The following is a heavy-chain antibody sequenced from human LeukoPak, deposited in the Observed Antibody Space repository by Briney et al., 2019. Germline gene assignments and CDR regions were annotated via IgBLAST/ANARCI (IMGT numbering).Heavy chain of an antibody. V-gene: IGHV3-15*07. CDR2: IKSKTDGGTT. Sequence: GGSLRLSWAASGFTFSNAWMNWVRQAPGKGLEWVGRIKSKTDGGTTDYAAPVKGRFTISRDDSKNTLYLQMNSLKTEDTAVYYCTTFYDFWSGYHSSDYWGQGTLVTVSS. D-gene: IGHD3-3*01. J-gene: IGHJ4*02. CDR3: TTFYDFWSGYHSSDY. CDR1: GFTFSNAW.